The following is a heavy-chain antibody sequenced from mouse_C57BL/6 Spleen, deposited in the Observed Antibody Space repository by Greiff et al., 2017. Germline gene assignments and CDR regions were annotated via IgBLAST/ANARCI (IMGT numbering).Heavy chain of an antibody. J-gene: IGHJ3*01. CDR3: ARDRDDVDYYGRSPFAY. CDR1: GYSITSGYY. Sequence: EVKLVESGPGLVKPSQSLSLTCSVTGYSITSGYYWNWIRQFPGNKLEWMGYISYDGSNNYNPSLKNRISITRDTSKNQFFLKLNSVTTEDTATYYCARDRDDVDYYGRSPFAYWGQGTLVTVSA. V-gene: IGHV3-6*01. D-gene: IGHD1-1*01. CDR2: ISYDGSN.